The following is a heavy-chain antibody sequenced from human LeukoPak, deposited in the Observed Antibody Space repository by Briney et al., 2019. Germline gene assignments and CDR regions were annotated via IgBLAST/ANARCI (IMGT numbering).Heavy chain of an antibody. D-gene: IGHD1-26*01. J-gene: IGHJ4*02. Sequence: GASVKVSCKASGYTFTGYYMHWVRQAPGQGLEWMGWINPNSGGTNYAQKFQGRVTMTRDTSISTAYMELSRLRSDDTAVYYCARATGLGSYLSGGGYWGQGTLVTVSS. CDR3: ARATGLGSYLSGGGY. CDR1: GYTFTGYY. V-gene: IGHV1-2*02. CDR2: INPNSGGT.